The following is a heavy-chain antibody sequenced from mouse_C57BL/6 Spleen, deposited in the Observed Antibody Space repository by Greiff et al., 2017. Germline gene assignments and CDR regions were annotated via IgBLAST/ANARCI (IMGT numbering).Heavy chain of an antibody. CDR2: IHPNSGST. J-gene: IGHJ1*03. Sequence: VQLQQPGAELVKPGASVKLSCKASGYTFTSYWMHWVKQRPGQGLEWIGMIHPNSGSTNYNEKFKSKDTLTVDKSSSTAYMQLSSLTSEDSSFYYCAKSVSGGYFDVWGTGTTVTVSS. CDR3: AKSVSGGYFDV. V-gene: IGHV1-64*01. D-gene: IGHD3-2*02. CDR1: GYTFTSYW.